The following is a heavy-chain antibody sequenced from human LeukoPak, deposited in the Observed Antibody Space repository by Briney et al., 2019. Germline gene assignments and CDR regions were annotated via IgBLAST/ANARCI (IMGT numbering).Heavy chain of an antibody. CDR2: VYYGRSP. J-gene: IGHJ4*02. V-gene: IGHV4-39*02. CDR1: GDSISRSTYF. D-gene: IGHD6-25*01. Sequence: PSETLSLTCTVSGDSISRSTYFWAWIRQPPGKGLEWIGSVYYGRSPYFNPSLESRATISVDTSKNHFSLKMSSVTAADTAVYYCARSSGTGTFSYWGQGTLVTVSS. CDR3: ARSSGTGTFSY.